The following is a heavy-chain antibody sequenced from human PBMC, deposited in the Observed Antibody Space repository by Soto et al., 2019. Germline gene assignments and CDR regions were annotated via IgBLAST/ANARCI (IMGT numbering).Heavy chain of an antibody. Sequence: LQLQESGPGLGKPSETLSLTCTVSGASFSNTGSYWGWISQSPGRGLEWMGNIYYTGSTYSSPSLKRRPTISLDTTINQFSMMLTSLSAAETAVYFCARLPNIYYAMDVWGRGTTGTFSS. CDR2: IYYTGST. CDR1: GASFSNTGSY. J-gene: IGHJ6*02. V-gene: IGHV4-39*01. CDR3: ARLPNIYYAMDV.